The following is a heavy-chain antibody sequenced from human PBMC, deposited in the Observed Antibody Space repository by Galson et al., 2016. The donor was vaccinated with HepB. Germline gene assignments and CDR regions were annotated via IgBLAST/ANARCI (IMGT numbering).Heavy chain of an antibody. Sequence: SLRLSCAASGFTFSSYWMSWVRQVPGKGLEWVANIKPDGSEKYYVESVKGRFTISRDNAKNSLFLQMNSLRVEDTAVYYCARQARPNSWGQGTLVNVSS. CDR3: ARQARPNS. D-gene: IGHD4-23*01. V-gene: IGHV3-7*01. CDR1: GFTFSSYW. CDR2: IKPDGSEK. J-gene: IGHJ4*02.